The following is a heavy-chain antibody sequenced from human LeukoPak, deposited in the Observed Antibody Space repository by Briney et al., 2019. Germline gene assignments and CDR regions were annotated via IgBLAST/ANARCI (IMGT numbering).Heavy chain of an antibody. CDR1: GFTFSSYA. CDR2: ISGSGGST. CDR3: AKGSGFGEDLTGVIDPFDY. J-gene: IGHJ4*02. V-gene: IGHV3-23*01. Sequence: GGSLRLSCAASGFTFSSYAMSWVRQAPGKGLEWVSAISGSGGSTYYADSVKGRFTISRDNSKNTLYLQMNSLRAEDTAVYYCAKGSGFGEDLTGVIDPFDYWGQGTLVTVSS. D-gene: IGHD3-10*01.